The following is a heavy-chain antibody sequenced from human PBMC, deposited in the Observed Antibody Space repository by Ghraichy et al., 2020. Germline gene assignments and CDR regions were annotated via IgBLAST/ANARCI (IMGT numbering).Heavy chain of an antibody. CDR2: INHSGST. J-gene: IGHJ6*02. CDR3: ARTSRYYYYYGMDV. CDR1: GGSFSGYY. V-gene: IGHV4-34*01. Sequence: SETLSLTCAVYGGSFSGYYWSWIRQPPGKGLEWIGEINHSGSTNYNPSLKSRVTISVDTSKNQFSLKLSSVTAADTAVYYCARTSRYYYYYGMDVWGQGTTVTVSS.